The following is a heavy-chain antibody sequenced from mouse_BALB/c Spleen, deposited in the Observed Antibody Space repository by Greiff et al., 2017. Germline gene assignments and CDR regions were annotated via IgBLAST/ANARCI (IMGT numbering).Heavy chain of an antibody. J-gene: IGHJ2*01. CDR1: GYTFTSSW. Sequence: QVHLKQSGSVLVRPGASVKLSCTASGYTFTSSWMHWAKQRPGQGLGWIGVIHPNSGNTNYNERVKGKATLTVDTSTSTAYVDLSSLTAEDSAVYGCDDEGYWGQGTTLTVSS. CDR3: DDEGY. D-gene: IGHD2-12*01. CDR2: IHPNSGNT. V-gene: IGHV1S130*01.